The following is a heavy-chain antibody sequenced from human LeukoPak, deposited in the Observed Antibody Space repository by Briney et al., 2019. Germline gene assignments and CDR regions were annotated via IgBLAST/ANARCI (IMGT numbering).Heavy chain of an antibody. V-gene: IGHV3-15*01. CDR1: GFSISNVW. J-gene: IGHJ4*02. Sequence: AGSLRLSCAASGFSISNVWMSWVRQAPGKGLEWVARVKSRSAGETTDYAAPVKGRFTISRDDSKNTLYLQMNSLKTEDTAVYYCTLIQGWGSGSYYRDFWGQGTLVTVSS. CDR2: VKSRSAGETT. CDR3: TLIQGWGSGSYYRDF. D-gene: IGHD3-10*01.